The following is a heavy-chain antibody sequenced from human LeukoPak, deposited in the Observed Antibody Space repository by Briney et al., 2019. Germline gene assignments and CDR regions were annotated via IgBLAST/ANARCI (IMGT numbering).Heavy chain of an antibody. V-gene: IGHV1-8*01. CDR2: MNPNSGNT. CDR3: ARIELGGGGRGGVGLIDY. Sequence: ASVKVSCKASGYTFTSYDINWVRQATGQGLEWMGWMNPNSGNTGYAQKFQGRVTMTRNTSISTAYMELSSLRSEDTAVYYCARIELGGGGRGGVGLIDYWGQGTLVTVSS. D-gene: IGHD2-15*01. CDR1: GYTFTSYD. J-gene: IGHJ4*02.